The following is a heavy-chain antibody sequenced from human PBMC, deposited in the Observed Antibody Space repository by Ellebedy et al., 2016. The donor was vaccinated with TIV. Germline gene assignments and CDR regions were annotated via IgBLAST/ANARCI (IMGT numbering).Heavy chain of an antibody. CDR1: GFSFRYYW. J-gene: IGHJ3*02. D-gene: IGHD2-21*01. Sequence: GESLKISCAASGFSFRYYWMYWVRQAPGKGLEWAAFIQYDGSDKHYADSVRGRFTVSRDNSKNTLYLQMNSLRPEDTAVYYCAKLNRHTHRRAVDIWGQGTMVTVSS. CDR3: AKLNRHTHRRAVDI. CDR2: IQYDGSDK. V-gene: IGHV3-30*02.